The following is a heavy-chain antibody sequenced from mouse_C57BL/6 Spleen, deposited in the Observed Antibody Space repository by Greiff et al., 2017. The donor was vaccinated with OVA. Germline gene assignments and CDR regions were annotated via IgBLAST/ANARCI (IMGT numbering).Heavy chain of an antibody. D-gene: IGHD1-1*01. Sequence: QVQLKQSGPELVKPGASVKISCKASGYAFSSSWMNWVKQRPGKGLEWIGRIYPGDGDTNYNGKFKGKATLTADRSSSTAYMQLSSLTSEDSAVYFCARSLLYFDYWGQGTTLTVSS. V-gene: IGHV1-82*01. CDR2: IYPGDGDT. CDR3: ARSLLYFDY. J-gene: IGHJ2*01. CDR1: GYAFSSSW.